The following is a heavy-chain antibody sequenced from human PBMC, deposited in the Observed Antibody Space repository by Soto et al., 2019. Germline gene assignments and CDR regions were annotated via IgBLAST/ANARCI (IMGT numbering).Heavy chain of an antibody. CDR3: ATDLGRRPSVWFDY. CDR2: IKSNADGGTT. J-gene: IGHJ4*02. V-gene: IGHV3-15*01. CDR1: GFTFTNAR. Sequence: EVQVVESGGDLVKPGGSLRISCTASGFTFTNARMTWVRQVPGKGLEWIGRIKSNADGGTTDYPAPVKGRFTISRDESRNTVYLQMNSLKTDDTAVYYCATDLGRRPSVWFDYWGQGTLVTVSS. D-gene: IGHD2-2*01.